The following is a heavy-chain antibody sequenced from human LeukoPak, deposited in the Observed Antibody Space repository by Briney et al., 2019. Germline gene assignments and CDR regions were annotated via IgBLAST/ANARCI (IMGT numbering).Heavy chain of an antibody. D-gene: IGHD4-17*01. CDR3: ARDPDYGDLYAFDI. Sequence: SETLSLTCAVYGGSFSGYYWSWIRQPPGKGLEWIGEINHSGSTNYNPSLKSRVTISVDTSKNQFSLKLSSVTAADTAVYYCARDPDYGDLYAFDIWGQGTMVTVSS. V-gene: IGHV4-34*01. CDR2: INHSGST. J-gene: IGHJ3*02. CDR1: GGSFSGYY.